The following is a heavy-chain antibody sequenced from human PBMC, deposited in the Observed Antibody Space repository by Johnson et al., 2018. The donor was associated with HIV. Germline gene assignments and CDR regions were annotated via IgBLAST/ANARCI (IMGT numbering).Heavy chain of an antibody. CDR1: GFTFSSYA. CDR2: ISYDVSNK. Sequence: QEKLVESGGGVVQPGRSLRLSCAASGFTFSSYAMHWVRQAPGKGLEWVAVISYDVSNKYYADSVKGRFTISRDNSKNTLYLQMNSLRAEDTAVYYCARFPPGERDDAFDIWGQGTMVTVSS. D-gene: IGHD1-1*01. CDR3: ARFPPGERDDAFDI. V-gene: IGHV3-30-3*01. J-gene: IGHJ3*02.